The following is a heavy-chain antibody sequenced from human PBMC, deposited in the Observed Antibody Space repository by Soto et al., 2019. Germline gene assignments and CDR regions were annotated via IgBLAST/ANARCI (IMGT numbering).Heavy chain of an antibody. V-gene: IGHV5-10-1*01. CDR1: GYSFTSYW. CDR3: ASQSSYYYGSGSYLSY. J-gene: IGHJ4*02. CDR2: IDPSDSYT. D-gene: IGHD3-10*01. Sequence: GESLKISCKGSGYSFTSYWISWVRQMPGKGLEWMGRIDPSDSYTNYSPSFQGHVTISADKSISTAYLQWSSLKASDTAMYYCASQSSYYYGSGSYLSYWGQGPLVPVSS.